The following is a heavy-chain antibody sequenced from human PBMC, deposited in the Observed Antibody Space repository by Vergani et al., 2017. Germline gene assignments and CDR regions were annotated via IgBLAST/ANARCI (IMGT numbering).Heavy chain of an antibody. D-gene: IGHD3-22*01. CDR1: GFSFSSYS. CDR2: ISSSSYI. V-gene: IGHV3-21*01. CDR3: ARAKRGGYYDSSGYYSFDY. J-gene: IGHJ4*02. Sequence: VQLVESGGGLVRPGGSLRLSCAASGFSFSSYSMNWVRQAPGKGLEWVSSISSSSYIYYADSVKGRFTISRDNAKNSLYLQMNSLRAEDTAVYYCARAKRGGYYDSSGYYSFDYWGQGTQVTVSS.